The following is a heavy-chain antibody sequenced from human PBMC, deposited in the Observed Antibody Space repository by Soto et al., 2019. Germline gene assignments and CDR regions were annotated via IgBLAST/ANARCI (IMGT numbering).Heavy chain of an antibody. V-gene: IGHV3-74*01. CDR3: VRIRRGDGYTFGY. CDR2: INTDGSTT. CDR1: GFTLSNYW. D-gene: IGHD5-12*01. Sequence: EVQLVESGGVSVQPGGSLRLSCTASGFTLSNYWMHWVRQAPGKVLVWVSRINTDGSTTTYAASVKGRFTISRDNAKNTLYMQMNSLRDEDTAVYYCVRIRRGDGYTFGYWGQGTLVTVSS. J-gene: IGHJ4*02.